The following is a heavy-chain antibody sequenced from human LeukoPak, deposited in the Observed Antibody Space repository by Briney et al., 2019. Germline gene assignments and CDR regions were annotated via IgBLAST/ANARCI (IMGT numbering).Heavy chain of an antibody. CDR3: ARDSGGGFDY. J-gene: IGHJ4*02. Sequence: SQTLSLTCTVSGGSISNGVYYWSWIRQHPGKGLEWIGYISYSGSAYYNPSLKSRVTISLDTSKNQFSLKLSSVTAADTAVYFCARDSGGGFDYWGQGTLVTVSS. D-gene: IGHD2-15*01. CDR2: ISYSGSA. CDR1: GGSISNGVYY. V-gene: IGHV4-31*03.